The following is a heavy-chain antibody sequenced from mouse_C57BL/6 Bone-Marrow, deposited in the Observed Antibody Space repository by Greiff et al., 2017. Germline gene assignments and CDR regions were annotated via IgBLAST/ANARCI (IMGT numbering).Heavy chain of an antibody. V-gene: IGHV1-67*01. Sequence: QVQLQQSGPELVRPGVSVKISCKGSGYTFTDYAMHWVKQSHAKSLEWIGVISTYYGDASYNQTFKDKATMTGDKSSSTAYMELARLTSEDSAVYYCARIIYYRAMDYWGQGTSVTVSS. J-gene: IGHJ4*01. CDR1: GYTFTDYA. CDR3: ARIIYYRAMDY. D-gene: IGHD1-1*01. CDR2: ISTYYGDA.